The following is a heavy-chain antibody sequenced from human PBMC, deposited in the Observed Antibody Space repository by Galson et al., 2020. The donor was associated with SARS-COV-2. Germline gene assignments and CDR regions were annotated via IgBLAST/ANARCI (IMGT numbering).Heavy chain of an antibody. Sequence: GGSLRLSCAASGFTFSSYSMNWVRQAPGKGLEWVSYISSSSSTIYYAYSVKGRFTISRDNAKNSLYLQMNSLRAEDTAVYYCARAPDYYYYYMDVWGKGTTVTISS. CDR3: ARAPDYYYYYMDV. V-gene: IGHV3-48*01. CDR2: ISSSSSTI. J-gene: IGHJ6*03. CDR1: GFTFSSYS.